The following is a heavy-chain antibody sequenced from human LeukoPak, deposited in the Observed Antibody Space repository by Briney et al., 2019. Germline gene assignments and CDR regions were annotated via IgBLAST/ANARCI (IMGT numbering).Heavy chain of an antibody. Sequence: PSETLSLTCTVSGGSISSYYWSWLRQPPGKGLEWIGYIYYSGSTNYNPSLKSRVTISVDTSKNQFSLKLSSVTAADTAVYYCARHDLYYYYGMDVWGQGTTVTVSS. V-gene: IGHV4-59*08. CDR3: ARHDLYYYYGMDV. J-gene: IGHJ6*02. CDR2: IYYSGST. CDR1: GGSISSYY.